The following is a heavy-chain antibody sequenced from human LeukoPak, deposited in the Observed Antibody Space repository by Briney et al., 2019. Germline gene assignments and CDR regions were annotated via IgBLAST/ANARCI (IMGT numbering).Heavy chain of an antibody. CDR2: IDKTTYPT. V-gene: IGHV3-23*05. J-gene: IGHJ4*02. CDR3: AKFEGATIPGWFNDY. CDR1: EFIFIDYA. D-gene: IGHD6-19*01. Sequence: GGSLRLSCAASEFIFIDYAMGWVRQAPGKGLEWVATIDKTTYPTFYADSVKGRFTISRDNSKNTLYLQMNSLRTEDTAVYFCAKFEGATIPGWFNDYWGQGILVTVSS.